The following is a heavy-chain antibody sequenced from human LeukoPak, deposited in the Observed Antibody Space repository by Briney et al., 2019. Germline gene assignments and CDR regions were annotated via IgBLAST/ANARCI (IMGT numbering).Heavy chain of an antibody. Sequence: GGSLRLSCAASGSTFSSYAMSWVRQAPGKGLEWVSAISGSGGSTYYADSVKGRFTISRDNSKNTLYLQMNSLRAEDTAVYYCARSPTYYYDSSGYWDYWGQGTLVTVSS. CDR2: ISGSGGST. V-gene: IGHV3-23*01. D-gene: IGHD3-22*01. CDR1: GSTFSSYA. CDR3: ARSPTYYYDSSGYWDY. J-gene: IGHJ4*02.